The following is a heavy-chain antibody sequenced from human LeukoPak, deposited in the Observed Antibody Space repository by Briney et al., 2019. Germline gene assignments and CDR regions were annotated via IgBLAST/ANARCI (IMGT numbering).Heavy chain of an antibody. J-gene: IGHJ4*02. CDR3: ARGGVDYYGSGTYCLMYYFDY. D-gene: IGHD3-10*01. CDR2: ISGSGGAT. V-gene: IGHV3-23*01. Sequence: GGSLRLSCAASGFTFSSYGMSWVRQAPGKGLEWVSGISGSGGATYYADSVKGRFTISRDDPHNTLYLQMNSLRAEDTAVYFCARGGVDYYGSGTYCLMYYFDYWGQGALVTVSS. CDR1: GFTFSSYG.